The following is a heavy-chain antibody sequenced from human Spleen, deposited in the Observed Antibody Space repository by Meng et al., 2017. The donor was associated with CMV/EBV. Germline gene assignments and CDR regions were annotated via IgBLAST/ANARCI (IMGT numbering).Heavy chain of an antibody. J-gene: IGHJ6*02. D-gene: IGHD3-10*01. CDR1: GGSITNYY. Sequence: SETLSLTCTVSGGSITNYYWSWIRQPPGKGLEWIGYIYYSGSTKYNPSLKSRVTISADTSKSQFSLKLSSVTAADTAVYYCARDSSVDYYYFGMDVWGQGTSVPSP. V-gene: IGHV4-59*01. CDR2: IYYSGST. CDR3: ARDSSVDYYYFGMDV.